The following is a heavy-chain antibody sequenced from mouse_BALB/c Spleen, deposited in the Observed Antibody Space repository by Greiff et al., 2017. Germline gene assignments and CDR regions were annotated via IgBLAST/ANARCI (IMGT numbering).Heavy chain of an antibody. D-gene: IGHD1-3*01. CDR2: IYPSDSYT. CDR1: GYTFTSYW. V-gene: IGHV1-69*02. Sequence: VQLQQPGAELVRPGASVKLSCKASGYTFTSYWINWVKQRPGQGLEWIGNIYPSDSYTNYNQKFKDKATLTVDKSSSTAYMQLSSPTSEDSAVYYCTRSGNLDYWGQGTTLTVSS. J-gene: IGHJ2*01. CDR3: TRSGNLDY.